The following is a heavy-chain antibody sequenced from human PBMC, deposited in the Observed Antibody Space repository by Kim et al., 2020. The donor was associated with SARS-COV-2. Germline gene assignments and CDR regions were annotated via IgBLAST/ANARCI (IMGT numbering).Heavy chain of an antibody. CDR3: AREDDYGFDY. D-gene: IGHD4-17*01. V-gene: IGHV3-23*01. CDR2: ST. J-gene: IGHJ4*02. Sequence: STYNAGAVKGRYTTSRDNSKNTLYLQMNSLRAADTAVYYCAREDDYGFDYWGQGTLVTVSS.